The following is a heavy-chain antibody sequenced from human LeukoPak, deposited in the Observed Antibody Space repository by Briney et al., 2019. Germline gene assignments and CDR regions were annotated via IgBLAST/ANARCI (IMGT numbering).Heavy chain of an antibody. J-gene: IGHJ5*02. CDR3: GREGVIGVAGTSFDP. Sequence: SETLSLTCAVSGGSISSRNWWSWVRQPPGKGLEWIGEIYHSGSTNYNPSLKTRVTISVDTSKNQFYLKVKSVTAADTAVYYCGREGVIGVAGTSFDPWGQGTLVTVSS. D-gene: IGHD6-19*01. V-gene: IGHV4-4*02. CDR2: IYHSGST. CDR1: GGSISSRNW.